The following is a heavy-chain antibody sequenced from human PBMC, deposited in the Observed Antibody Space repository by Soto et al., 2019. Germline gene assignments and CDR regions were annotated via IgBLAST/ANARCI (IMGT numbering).Heavy chain of an antibody. CDR1: GGSISSYY. J-gene: IGHJ4*02. Sequence: QVQLQESGPGLVKPSETLSLTCTVSGGSISSYYWHWIRQAPGKGLGWIGYIYFIGSTNYNPSLKSRVTISVDTSNNQFSLNLDSVTAADTAVYYCASNRAYSTSFDYWGQGTLVTVSS. D-gene: IGHD2-15*01. CDR3: ASNRAYSTSFDY. V-gene: IGHV4-59*08. CDR2: IYFIGST.